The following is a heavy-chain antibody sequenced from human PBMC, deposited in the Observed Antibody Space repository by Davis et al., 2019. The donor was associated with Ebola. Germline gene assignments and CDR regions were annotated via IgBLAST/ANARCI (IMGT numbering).Heavy chain of an antibody. Sequence: SVKVSCKASGGTFSSYAISWVRQAPGQGLEWMGWINPNSGGTNYAQKFQGRVTITADESTSTAYMELSSLRSEDTAVYYCARDWSVAGSFDYWGQGTLVTVSS. J-gene: IGHJ4*02. D-gene: IGHD6-19*01. V-gene: IGHV1-69*13. CDR2: INPNSGGT. CDR3: ARDWSVAGSFDY. CDR1: GGTFSSYA.